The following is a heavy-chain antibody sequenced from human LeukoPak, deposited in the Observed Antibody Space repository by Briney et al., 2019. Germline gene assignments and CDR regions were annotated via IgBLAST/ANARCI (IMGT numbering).Heavy chain of an antibody. V-gene: IGHV1-8*03. Sequence: ASVKVSCKASGYTFTSNDINWVRQATGQGLEWMGWMNPNSGNTGYAQKFQGRVTITRNTSISTAYMELSSLRSEDTAVYYCARGPSRPYYDFWSGYYFNYWGQGTLVTVSS. CDR1: GYTFTSND. CDR3: ARGPSRPYYDFWSGYYFNY. J-gene: IGHJ4*02. CDR2: MNPNSGNT. D-gene: IGHD3-3*01.